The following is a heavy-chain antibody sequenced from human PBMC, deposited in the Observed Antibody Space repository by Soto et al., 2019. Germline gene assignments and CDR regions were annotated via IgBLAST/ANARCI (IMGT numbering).Heavy chain of an antibody. V-gene: IGHV1-3*01. Sequence: ASVKVSCKASGYTFNSYAMHWVCQAPGQRLEWMGWINAGNGNTKYSQKFQGRVTITRDTSASTAYMELSSLRSEDTAVYYYARDPRLRIFDYWGQGTLVTVSS. CDR1: GYTFNSYA. CDR2: INAGNGNT. J-gene: IGHJ4*02. CDR3: ARDPRLRIFDY. D-gene: IGHD4-17*01.